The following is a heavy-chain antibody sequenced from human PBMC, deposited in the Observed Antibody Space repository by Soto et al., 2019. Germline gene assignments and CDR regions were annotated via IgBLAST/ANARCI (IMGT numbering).Heavy chain of an antibody. J-gene: IGHJ4*02. CDR2: ISYDGSNK. CDR3: ARDSVAGFDY. D-gene: IGHD6-19*01. Sequence: QVQVVESGGGVVQPGRSLRLSCAASGFTFSSYAMHWVRQAPGKGLEWVAVISYDGSNKYYADSVKGRFTISRDNSKNTLYLQMNSLRAEDTAVYYCARDSVAGFDYWGQGTLVTVSS. V-gene: IGHV3-30-3*01. CDR1: GFTFSSYA.